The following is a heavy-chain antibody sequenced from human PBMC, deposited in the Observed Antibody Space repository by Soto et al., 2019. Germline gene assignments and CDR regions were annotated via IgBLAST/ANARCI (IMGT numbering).Heavy chain of an antibody. CDR1: SDSISSYY. D-gene: IGHD6-19*01. CDR2: TDYSGHT. CDR3: ARAVGDPLYYLDY. J-gene: IGHJ4*02. Sequence: QVQLQESGPGLVRPSETLSLTCTVSSDSISSYYLIWIRQSPGKGLERIGYTDYSGHTNYNPSLKSRVTISGDTSKDQFSVRLSSVTAADTAVYYCARAVGDPLYYLDYWGQGTLVTVSS. V-gene: IGHV4-59*08.